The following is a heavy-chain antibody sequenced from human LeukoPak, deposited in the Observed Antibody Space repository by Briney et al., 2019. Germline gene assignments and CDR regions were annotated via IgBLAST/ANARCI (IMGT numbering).Heavy chain of an antibody. CDR1: GYTFTSYY. Sequence: ASVKVSCKASGYTFTSYYMHWVRQAPGQGLEWMGIINPSGGSTSYAQKFQGRVTMTRDMSTSTVYMELSSLRSEDTAVYYCARVITIFPDSSGYCDYWGQGTLATVSS. D-gene: IGHD3-22*01. CDR3: ARVITIFPDSSGYCDY. CDR2: INPSGGST. V-gene: IGHV1-46*01. J-gene: IGHJ4*02.